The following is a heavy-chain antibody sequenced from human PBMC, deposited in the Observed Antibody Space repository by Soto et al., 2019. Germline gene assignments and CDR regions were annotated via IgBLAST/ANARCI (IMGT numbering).Heavy chain of an antibody. CDR2: IVAYNGHT. Sequence: SVKVSFKASGYTFTNYCIIWVRQAPVQGLDWMCCIVAYNGHTKYSQKLQGRVTMTTDTSTSTAYMELRSLKSDDTAVYYCAREDYYDSSGYLPVRYYFGMDVWGQGTTVTVSS. CDR1: GYTFTNYC. J-gene: IGHJ6*02. V-gene: IGHV1-18*04. D-gene: IGHD3-22*01. CDR3: AREDYYDSSGYLPVRYYFGMDV.